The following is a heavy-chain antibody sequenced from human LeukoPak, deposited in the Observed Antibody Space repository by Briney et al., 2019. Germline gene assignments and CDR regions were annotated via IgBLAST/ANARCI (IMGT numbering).Heavy chain of an antibody. CDR2: IIPIFGTA. CDR3: AREKDYYGSGSYFYDY. D-gene: IGHD3-10*01. CDR1: GGTFRSYA. V-gene: IGHV1-69*05. Sequence: ASVKVSCKASGGTFRSYAISWVRQAPGQGLEWMGGIIPIFGTANYAQKFQGRVTITTDESTSTAYMELSSLRSEDTAVYYCAREKDYYGSGSYFYDYWGQGTLVTVSS. J-gene: IGHJ4*02.